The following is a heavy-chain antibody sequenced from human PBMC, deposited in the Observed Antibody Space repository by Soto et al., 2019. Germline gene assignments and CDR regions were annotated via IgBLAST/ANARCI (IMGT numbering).Heavy chain of an antibody. CDR2: IIPLFRTP. J-gene: IGHJ6*02. V-gene: IGHV1-69*12. D-gene: IGHD4-4*01. CDR3: ARDNDRLQLGGNYYYILDV. Sequence: QVQLVQSGAEMKEPGSSVKVSCKTSGGTFSSSAISWLRQAPGQGLEWMGGIIPLFRTPDYAQKFQGRVKIAADESTSTTYMELSSLRSEDTAVYYCARDNDRLQLGGNYYYILDVGGQGTTITVSS. CDR1: GGTFSSSA.